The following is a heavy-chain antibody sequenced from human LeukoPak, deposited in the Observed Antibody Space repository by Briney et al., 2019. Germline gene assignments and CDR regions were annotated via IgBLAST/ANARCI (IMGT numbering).Heavy chain of an antibody. CDR1: GDSVSSNSAA. CDR2: TYYRSKWYN. V-gene: IGHV6-1*01. J-gene: IGHJ4*02. Sequence: SQTLSLTCAISGDSVSSNSAAWNWLRQSPSRGLEWLGRTYYRSKWYNDYAVSVKSRITINPDTSKNQFSLQLNSVTPEDTAVYYCAKSLRFEDYTNLPFDYWGQGTVVTVSS. D-gene: IGHD3-10*01. CDR3: AKSLRFEDYTNLPFDY.